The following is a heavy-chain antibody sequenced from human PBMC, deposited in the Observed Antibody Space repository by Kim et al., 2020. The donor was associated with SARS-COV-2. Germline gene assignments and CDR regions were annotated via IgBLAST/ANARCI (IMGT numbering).Heavy chain of an antibody. J-gene: IGHJ4*02. V-gene: IGHV3-23*01. CDR2: ISGSGGST. CDR3: AKDFTVVRWLWSTELDY. Sequence: GGSLRLSCAASGFTFSSYAMSWVRQAPGKGLEWVSAISGSGGSTYYADSVKGRFTISRDNSKNTLYLQMNSLRAEDTAVYYCAKDFTVVRWLWSTELDYWGQGTLVTVSS. CDR1: GFTFSSYA. D-gene: IGHD5-18*01.